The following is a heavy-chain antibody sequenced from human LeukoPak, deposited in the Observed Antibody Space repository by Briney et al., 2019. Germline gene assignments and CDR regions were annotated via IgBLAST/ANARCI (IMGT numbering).Heavy chain of an antibody. V-gene: IGHV1-69*04. CDR3: ARLSRDSEGATWGSYYFDY. CDR2: IIPILGIA. CDR1: GGTFSSYA. D-gene: IGHD1-26*01. J-gene: IGHJ4*02. Sequence: SVKVSCKASGGTFSSYAISWVRQAPGQGLEWMGRIIPILGIANYAQKFQGRVTITADKSTSTAYMELSSLRSEDTAVYYCARLSRDSEGATWGSYYFDYWGQGTLVTVSS.